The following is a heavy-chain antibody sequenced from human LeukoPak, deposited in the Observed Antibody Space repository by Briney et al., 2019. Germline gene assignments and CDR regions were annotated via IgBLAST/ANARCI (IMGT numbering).Heavy chain of an antibody. Sequence: PSETLSLTCTVSGGSVSDYYWSWARQSPGKGLEWIGYIYYTGTSYNPSLKSRVTISADTSKNQFSLNLSSVTAADTAVYYCASRKLGNDYWGQGTLVTVSS. V-gene: IGHV4-59*02. D-gene: IGHD7-27*01. CDR1: GGSVSDYY. CDR3: ASRKLGNDY. J-gene: IGHJ4*02. CDR2: IYYTGT.